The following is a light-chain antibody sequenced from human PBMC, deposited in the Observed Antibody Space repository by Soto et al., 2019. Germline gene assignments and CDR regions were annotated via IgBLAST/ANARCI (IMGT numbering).Light chain of an antibody. CDR3: QPSYSSQYT. J-gene: IGKJ2*01. Sequence: DIQMTQSPSSLSASIGDRVTITCRASQSVTSYLNWYQQKPGKAPTLLIYAASSLHSGVPSRFRGGGSGTDFTITINSLQPEDFATYCCQPSYSSQYTFGHGTKLEIK. CDR2: AAS. V-gene: IGKV1-39*01. CDR1: QSVTSY.